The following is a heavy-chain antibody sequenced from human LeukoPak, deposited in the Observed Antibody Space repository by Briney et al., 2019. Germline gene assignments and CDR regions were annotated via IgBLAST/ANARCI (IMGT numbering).Heavy chain of an antibody. CDR2: ISWNSDNI. Sequence: GGSLRLSCAASGFTFDDYAMHWVRQAPGKGLEWVSGISWNSDNIGYADSVKGRFTISRDNAKNSLYLQMNSLRVEDTALYYCAKDRGRSVVPGAPYYYYGMDVWGQGTTVTVSS. CDR1: GFTFDDYA. J-gene: IGHJ6*02. CDR3: AKDRGRSVVPGAPYYYYGMDV. D-gene: IGHD2-2*01. V-gene: IGHV3-9*01.